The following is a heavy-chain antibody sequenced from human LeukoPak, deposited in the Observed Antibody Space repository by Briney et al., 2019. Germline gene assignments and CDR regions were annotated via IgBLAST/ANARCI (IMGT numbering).Heavy chain of an antibody. Sequence: SETLSLTCSVSGGSITSSSYYWAWIRQPPEKGLEWIGSIYYSGSTYYNPSLKSRVTISVDTSKNQFSLKLSSVTAADTAVYYCARGGGDQAAFDIWGQGTMVTVSS. CDR1: GGSITSSSYY. CDR3: ARGGGDQAAFDI. V-gene: IGHV4-39*07. D-gene: IGHD2-2*01. CDR2: IYYSGST. J-gene: IGHJ3*02.